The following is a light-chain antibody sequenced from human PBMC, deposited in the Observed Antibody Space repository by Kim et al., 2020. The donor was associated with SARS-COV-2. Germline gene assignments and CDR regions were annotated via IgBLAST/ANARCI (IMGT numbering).Light chain of an antibody. J-gene: IGLJ2*01. V-gene: IGLV3-25*03. CDR2: EDS. Sequence: QTASITCSGDALPKQYAYWYQQKPGQAPVLVIYEDSERHSGIPERFSGSSAGTTVTLTISGVQAEDEADDYCQSADSSGTYPVVFGGGTKLTVL. CDR3: QSADSSGTYPVV. CDR1: ALPKQY.